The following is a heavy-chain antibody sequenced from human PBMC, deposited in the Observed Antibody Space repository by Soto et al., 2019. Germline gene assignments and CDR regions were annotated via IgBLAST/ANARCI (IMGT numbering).Heavy chain of an antibody. D-gene: IGHD3-3*01. CDR3: ASGVFGLVSPVIGGY. Sequence: EVQVVESGGGLVKPGGSLTLSCAASGFTFSSYSMNWVRQAPGKGLEWVSSISRTSNYIYYTDSVKGLFTISRDNAKNSIYLQMNSLRADDKATYYCASGVFGLVSPVIGGYWGQGTLVTVSS. CDR1: GFTFSSYS. J-gene: IGHJ4*02. CDR2: ISRTSNYI. V-gene: IGHV3-21*01.